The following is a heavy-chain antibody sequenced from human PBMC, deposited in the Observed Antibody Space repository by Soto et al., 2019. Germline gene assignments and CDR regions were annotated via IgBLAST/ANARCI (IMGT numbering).Heavy chain of an antibody. D-gene: IGHD4-17*01. V-gene: IGHV3-30-3*01. CDR3: AVYGPGFDY. CDR2: ISYDGSNK. CDR1: GFTFSSYA. Sequence: QVQLVESGGGVVQPGRSLRLSCAASGFTFSSYAMHWVRQAPGKGLEWVAVISYDGSNKYYADSVKGRFTISRDNSKNTLYLQRNSLRAEDTAVYYCAVYGPGFDYWGQGTLVTVSS. J-gene: IGHJ4*02.